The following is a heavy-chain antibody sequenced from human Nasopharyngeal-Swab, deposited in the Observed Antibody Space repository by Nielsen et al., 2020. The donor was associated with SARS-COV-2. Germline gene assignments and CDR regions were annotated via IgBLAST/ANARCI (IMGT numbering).Heavy chain of an antibody. CDR2: IYYSGST. CDR3: ARERGRGGIWNYYYYYMDV. V-gene: IGHV4-39*07. J-gene: IGHJ6*03. CDR1: GGSISSSSYY. Sequence: SETLSLTCTVSGGSISSSSYYWGWLRQPPGKGLEWIGRIYYSGSTYYNPSLKSRVTISVDTSKNQFSLKLSSVTAADTAVYYCARERGRGGIWNYYYYYMDVWGKGTTVTVSS. D-gene: IGHD3-10*01.